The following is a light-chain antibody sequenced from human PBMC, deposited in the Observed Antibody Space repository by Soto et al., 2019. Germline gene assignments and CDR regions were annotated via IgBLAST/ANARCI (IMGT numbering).Light chain of an antibody. CDR1: RDISGW. V-gene: IGKV1-5*01. J-gene: IGKJ1*01. CDR3: QQYNNYPWT. Sequence: DIQMTQSPSTLSASVGDRVSITCRASRDISGWLAWYQQTPGKAPKLLIYDVSILQSGVPSRFSGSVSGTEFTLTISGLQPGDSATYYFQQYNNYPWTFGLGTKVEVK. CDR2: DVS.